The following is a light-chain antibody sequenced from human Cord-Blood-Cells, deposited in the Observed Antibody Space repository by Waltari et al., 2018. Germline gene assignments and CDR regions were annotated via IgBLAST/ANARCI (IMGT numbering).Light chain of an antibody. CDR2: GAS. CDR1: QSVSSSY. J-gene: IGKJ5*01. V-gene: IGKV3-20*01. Sequence: EIVLTQSPGTLSLSPGERATLSCRASQSVSSSYLAWYQQKPGQAPRLLIYGASSRATGIPDRFSGSGSGTDFTLTFSRLEPEDFAVYYCQQYGSSPLFGQGTRLEIK. CDR3: QQYGSSPL.